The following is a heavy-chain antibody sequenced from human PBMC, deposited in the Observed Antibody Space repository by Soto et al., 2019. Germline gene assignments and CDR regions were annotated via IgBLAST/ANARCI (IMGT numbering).Heavy chain of an antibody. D-gene: IGHD3-9*01. CDR1: GFTFSSYA. CDR2: ISYDGSNK. Sequence: QVQLVESGGGVVQPGRSLRLSCAASGFTFSSYAIHWVPQAPGKGLEWVPVISYDGSNKYYAGSVKGRFTISRDNTKNPLYLQINSLRAEDTSVYYCRRARLDTITLGYRGQGPLVTVSS. CDR3: RRARLDTITLGY. J-gene: IGHJ4*02. V-gene: IGHV3-30-3*01.